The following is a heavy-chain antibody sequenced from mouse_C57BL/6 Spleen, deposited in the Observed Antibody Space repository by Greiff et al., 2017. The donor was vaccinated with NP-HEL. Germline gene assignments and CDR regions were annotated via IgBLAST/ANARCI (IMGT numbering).Heavy chain of an antibody. Sequence: EVKVEESGGGLVQPGGSLKLSCAASGFTFSDYYMYWVRQTPEKRLEWVAYISNGGGSTYYPDTVKGRFTISRDNAKNTLYLQMSRLKSEDTAMYYCARANSHWYFDVWGTGTTVTVSS. D-gene: IGHD4-1*01. CDR3: ARANSHWYFDV. CDR2: ISNGGGST. V-gene: IGHV5-12*01. CDR1: GFTFSDYY. J-gene: IGHJ1*03.